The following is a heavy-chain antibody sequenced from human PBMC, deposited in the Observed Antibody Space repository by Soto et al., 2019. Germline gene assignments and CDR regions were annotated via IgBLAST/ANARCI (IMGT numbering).Heavy chain of an antibody. D-gene: IGHD4-17*01. CDR3: ARDQMTTVTTQADY. J-gene: IGHJ4*02. Sequence: ASVKVSCKASCYTFTSYGISWVRQAPGQGLEWMGWISAYNGNTNYAQKLQGRVTMTTDTSTSTAYMELRSLRSDDTAVYYCARDQMTTVTTQADYWGQGTLVTVSS. V-gene: IGHV1-18*01. CDR2: ISAYNGNT. CDR1: CYTFTSYG.